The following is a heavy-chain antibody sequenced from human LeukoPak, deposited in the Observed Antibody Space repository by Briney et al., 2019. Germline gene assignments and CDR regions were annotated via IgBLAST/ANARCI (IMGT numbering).Heavy chain of an antibody. CDR2: IYTSGST. D-gene: IGHD5-18*01. V-gene: IGHV4-4*07. Sequence: PSETLSLTCTVSGGSISSYYWSWIRQPAGKGLEWTGRIYTSGSTNYNPSLKSRVTMSVDTSKNQFSLKLSSVTAADTAVYYCARAADTAMYYYYYMDVWGKGTTVTVSS. J-gene: IGHJ6*03. CDR1: GGSISSYY. CDR3: ARAADTAMYYYYYMDV.